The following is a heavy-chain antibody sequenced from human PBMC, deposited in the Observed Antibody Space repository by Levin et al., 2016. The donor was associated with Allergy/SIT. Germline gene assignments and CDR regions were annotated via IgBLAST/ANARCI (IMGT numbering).Heavy chain of an antibody. Sequence: ASVKVSCKASGYTFTSYYMHWVRQAPGQGLEWMGIINPSGGSTSYAQKFQGRVTMTRDTSTSTVYMELSSLRSEDTAVYYCARDLMERLPGWYYDFWSGYYTLFDYWGQGTLVTVSS. J-gene: IGHJ4*02. CDR1: GYTFTSYY. D-gene: IGHD3-3*01. V-gene: IGHV1-46*01. CDR3: ARDLMERLPGWYYDFWSGYYTLFDY. CDR2: INPSGGST.